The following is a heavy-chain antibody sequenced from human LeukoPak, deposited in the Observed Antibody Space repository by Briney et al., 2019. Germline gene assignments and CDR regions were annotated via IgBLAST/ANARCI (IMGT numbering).Heavy chain of an antibody. CDR1: GFTFSDYY. J-gene: IGHJ4*02. CDR3: AREAPQWLRGYADY. V-gene: IGHV3-11*01. CDR2: ISSSGSTI. D-gene: IGHD6-19*01. Sequence: PGRSLRLSCAASGFTFSDYYMSWIRQAPGKGLEWVSYISSSGSTIYYADSVKGRFTISRDNAKNSLYLQMNSLRTEDTAVYYCAREAPQWLRGYADYWGQGTLVTVSS.